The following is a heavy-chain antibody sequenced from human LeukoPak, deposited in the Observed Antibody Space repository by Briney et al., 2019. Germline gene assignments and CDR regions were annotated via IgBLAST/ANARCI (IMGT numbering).Heavy chain of an antibody. J-gene: IGHJ4*02. V-gene: IGHV4-59*13. CDR3: AGAKAAAGIDYIEY. Sequence: SETLSLTCTVSGASIRDCYWYWIRQPPGKGLEWIGYIYYSGSTNYNPSLKSRVTISVDTSKNQFSLKLSSVTAADTAVYYCAGAKAAAGIDYIEYWGRGTVVTVSS. D-gene: IGHD6-13*01. CDR2: IYYSGST. CDR1: GASIRDCY.